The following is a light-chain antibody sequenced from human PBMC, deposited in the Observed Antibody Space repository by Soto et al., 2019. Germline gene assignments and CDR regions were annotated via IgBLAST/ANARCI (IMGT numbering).Light chain of an antibody. V-gene: IGKV1-5*03. CDR3: QQCDGYSGLT. CDR2: TAS. Sequence: DIQLTQSPSTLSATVADRVTITCRASQSISYWLAWYQQKPGKAPKRLIYTASNLNSGVPSRISGSGSGTEFTLTISSLQPDDFAPYHCQQCDGYSGLTFGGGTKVEIK. CDR1: QSISYW. J-gene: IGKJ4*01.